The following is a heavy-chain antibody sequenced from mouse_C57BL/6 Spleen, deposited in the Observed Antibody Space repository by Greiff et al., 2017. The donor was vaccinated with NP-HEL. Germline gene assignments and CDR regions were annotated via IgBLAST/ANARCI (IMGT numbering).Heavy chain of an antibody. V-gene: IGHV1-55*01. J-gene: IGHJ2*01. CDR1: GYTFTSYW. D-gene: IGHD4-1*01. CDR3: ARHEERELVYFDY. CDR2: IYPGSGST. Sequence: VQLQQPGAELVKPGASVKMSCKASGYTFTSYWITWVKQRPGQGLEWIGDIYPGSGSTNYNEKFKSKATLTADKSSSTVYMELSRLTSEDSAVYFCARHEERELVYFDYWGQGTTLTVSS.